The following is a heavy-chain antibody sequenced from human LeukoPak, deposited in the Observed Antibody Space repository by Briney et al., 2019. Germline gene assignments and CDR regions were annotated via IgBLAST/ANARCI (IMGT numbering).Heavy chain of an antibody. V-gene: IGHV4-59*01. CDR1: GGSISSYY. CDR3: ARCPRTSPYYDFWSGQYYFDY. J-gene: IGHJ4*02. Sequence: SETLSLTCTVSGGSISSYYWSWIRHPPGKGMEWIGYIYYSGSTTYNPSLKSRVTISVDTSKTQFSLKLSSVTAADTAVYYCARCPRTSPYYDFWSGQYYFDYWGQGTLVTVSS. CDR2: IYYSGST. D-gene: IGHD3-3*01.